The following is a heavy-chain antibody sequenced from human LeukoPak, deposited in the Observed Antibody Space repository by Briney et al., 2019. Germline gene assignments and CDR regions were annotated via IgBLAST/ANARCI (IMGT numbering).Heavy chain of an antibody. V-gene: IGHV3-74*01. CDR2: INNDGVST. CDR1: GFTLSSYW. J-gene: IGHJ4*02. Sequence: GGSLRLSCATSGFTLSSYWMHWVRQVPGKGLEWLSRINNDGVSTSYADSVKGRFTISRDNAKNMLYLRMNSLRAEDTAIYYCARKPLSGGYGGTIDYWGQGTLVTVSS. D-gene: IGHD5-12*01. CDR3: ARKPLSGGYGGTIDY.